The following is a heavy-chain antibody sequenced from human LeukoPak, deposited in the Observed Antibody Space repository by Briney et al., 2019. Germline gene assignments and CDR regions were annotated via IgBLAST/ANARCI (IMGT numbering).Heavy chain of an antibody. Sequence: SETLSLTCTVSGDSISSYFWSWIRQPPGKGLGWIDYIYYSGSTNYNPSLKSRVTISVDTSKNQFSLKLSSVTAADTAVYYCARSTVLYGMDVWGQGTTVTVSS. V-gene: IGHV4-59*01. J-gene: IGHJ6*02. CDR1: GDSISSYF. D-gene: IGHD2/OR15-2a*01. CDR2: IYYSGST. CDR3: ARSTVLYGMDV.